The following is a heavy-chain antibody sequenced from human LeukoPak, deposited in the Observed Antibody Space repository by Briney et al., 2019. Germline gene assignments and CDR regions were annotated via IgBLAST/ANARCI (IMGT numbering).Heavy chain of an antibody. CDR3: AKEGLGYCSGGSCYFPVGATDY. CDR1: GFTFSSYA. V-gene: IGHV3-23*01. D-gene: IGHD2-15*01. CDR2: ISGRGGST. Sequence: QPGGSLRLSCAASGFTFSSYAMSWVRQAPGKGLEWVSAISGRGGSTYYADSVKGRFTISRDNSKNTPYLQVNSLRAEDTAVYYCAKEGLGYCSGGSCYFPVGATDYWGQGTLVTVSS. J-gene: IGHJ4*02.